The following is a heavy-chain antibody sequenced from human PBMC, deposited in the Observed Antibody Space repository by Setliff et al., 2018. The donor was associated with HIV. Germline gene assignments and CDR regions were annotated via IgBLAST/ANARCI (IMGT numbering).Heavy chain of an antibody. CDR3: ARAKYYYNTSAYYGSRDWYFDL. D-gene: IGHD3-22*01. V-gene: IGHV4-39*07. CDR2: IYYSGDS. Sequence: SETLSLTCTVSGGSISSSSYYWDWIRQPPGKGLEWIATIYYSGDSPYNPSLKSRVTISVDTSKNQFSLKLNSVTAADTAVYYCARAKYYYNTSAYYGSRDWYFDLWGRGTLVTVSS. J-gene: IGHJ2*01. CDR1: GGSISSSSYY.